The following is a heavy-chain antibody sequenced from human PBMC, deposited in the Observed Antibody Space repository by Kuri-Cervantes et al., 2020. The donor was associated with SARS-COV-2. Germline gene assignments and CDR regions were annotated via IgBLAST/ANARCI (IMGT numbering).Heavy chain of an antibody. CDR1: EYSFTSYW. V-gene: IGHV5-51*01. D-gene: IGHD3-22*01. CDR3: ARVMASRGYGISDAFDI. CDR2: IYPGDSDT. Sequence: KVSCKGSEYSFTSYWIGWVRQMPGKGLEWMGIIYPGDSDTRYSPSFQGQVTISADKSISTAYLQWSSLKASDTAMYYCARVMASRGYGISDAFDIWGQGTMVTVSS. J-gene: IGHJ3*02.